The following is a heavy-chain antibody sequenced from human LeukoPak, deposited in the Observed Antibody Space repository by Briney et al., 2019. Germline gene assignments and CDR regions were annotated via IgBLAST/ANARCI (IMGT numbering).Heavy chain of an antibody. CDR1: GGSFSGYY. CDR2: LNHSGST. J-gene: IGHJ5*02. CDR3: ARANGLSRRPPTGTKNWFDP. D-gene: IGHD3-10*01. V-gene: IGHV4-34*01. Sequence: SETLSLTCAVYGGSFSGYYWSWIRQPPGKGLEWIGELNHSGSTNYNPSLKSRVTISVDTSKNQFSLKLSSVTAADTAVYYCARANGLSRRPPTGTKNWFDPWGQGTLVTVSS.